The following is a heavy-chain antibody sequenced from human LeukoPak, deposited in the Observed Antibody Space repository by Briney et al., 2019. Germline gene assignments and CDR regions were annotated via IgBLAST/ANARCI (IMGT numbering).Heavy chain of an antibody. CDR2: INHSGST. J-gene: IGHJ6*02. CDR1: GGSFSGYY. D-gene: IGHD6-13*01. V-gene: IGHV4-34*01. CDR3: ARGLAAGYYYYYYGMDV. Sequence: SETLSLTCAVYGGSFSGYYWSWIRQPPGKGLEWIGEINHSGSTNYNPSLKSRVTISVDTSKNQFSLKLSSVTAADTAVYCCARGLAAGYYYYYYGMDVWGQGTTVTVSS.